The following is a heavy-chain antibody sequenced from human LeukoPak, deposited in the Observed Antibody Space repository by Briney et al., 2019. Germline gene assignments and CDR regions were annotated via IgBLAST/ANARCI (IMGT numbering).Heavy chain of an antibody. D-gene: IGHD3-16*02. V-gene: IGHV4-59*12. CDR2: MYYTGNTNYNSGST. J-gene: IGHJ5*02. CDR1: GGSISNYY. Sequence: SETLSLTCTVSGGSISNYYWNWIRQPPGKGLEWIGYMYYTGNTNYNSGSTSYNSSLKSRVTISVDTSKNQFSLKLSSVTAADTAVYYCARISAKEPWFDPWGQGTLVTVSS. CDR3: ARISAKEPWFDP.